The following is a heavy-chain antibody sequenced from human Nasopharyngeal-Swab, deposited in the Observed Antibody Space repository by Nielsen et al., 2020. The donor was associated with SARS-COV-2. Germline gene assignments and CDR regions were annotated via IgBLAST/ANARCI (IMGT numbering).Heavy chain of an antibody. CDR3: ASDSNGYSPGGGFDY. Sequence: GGSLRLSCAASGFTFSSYWMSWVRQAPGKGLEWVSSISSSSSYIYYADSVKGRFTISRDNAKNSLYLQMNSLRAEDTAVYYCASDSNGYSPGGGFDYWGQGTLVTVSS. V-gene: IGHV3-21*01. CDR1: GFTFSSYW. J-gene: IGHJ4*02. CDR2: ISSSSSYI. D-gene: IGHD5-18*01.